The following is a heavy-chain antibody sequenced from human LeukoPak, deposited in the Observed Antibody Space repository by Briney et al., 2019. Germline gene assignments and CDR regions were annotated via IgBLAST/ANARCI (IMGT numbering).Heavy chain of an antibody. CDR1: GGSISSSY. V-gene: IGHV4-59*01. J-gene: IGHJ6*03. Sequence: PSETLSLTCTVSGGSISSSYWSWIRQPPGKGLAWIGYIYHDGRTNYNPSLKRRVTISVDTSKDHFSLNLSSVTAADTAVYYCARGSHYYYYMDVWGKGTPVTVSS. CDR3: ARGSHYYYYMDV. CDR2: IYHDGRT.